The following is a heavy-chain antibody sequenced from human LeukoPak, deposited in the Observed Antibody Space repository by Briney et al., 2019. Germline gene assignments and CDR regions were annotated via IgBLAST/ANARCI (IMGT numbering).Heavy chain of an antibody. CDR3: ARGKFLEWLLLRPLDY. J-gene: IGHJ4*02. D-gene: IGHD3-22*01. CDR1: GFTFSSYA. CDR2: ISSSSSYI. V-gene: IGHV3-21*01. Sequence: GSLRLSCAASGFTFSSYAMSWVRQAPGKGLEWVSSISSSSSYIYYADSVKGRFTISRDNAKNSLYLQMNSLRAEDTAVYYCARGKFLEWLLLRPLDYWGQGTLVTVSS.